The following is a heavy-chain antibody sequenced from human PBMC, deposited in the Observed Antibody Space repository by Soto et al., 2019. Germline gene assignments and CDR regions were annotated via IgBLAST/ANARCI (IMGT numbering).Heavy chain of an antibody. V-gene: IGHV1-2*02. Sequence: GASVKVSCKASGYTFTGYYMHWVLQAPGQGLEWMGWINPNSGGTNYAQKFQGRVTMTRDTSISTAYMELSRLRSDDTAVYYCARVPRNWNPANFDYWGQGTLVTVSS. CDR2: INPNSGGT. CDR1: GYTFTGYY. CDR3: ARVPRNWNPANFDY. J-gene: IGHJ4*02. D-gene: IGHD1-1*01.